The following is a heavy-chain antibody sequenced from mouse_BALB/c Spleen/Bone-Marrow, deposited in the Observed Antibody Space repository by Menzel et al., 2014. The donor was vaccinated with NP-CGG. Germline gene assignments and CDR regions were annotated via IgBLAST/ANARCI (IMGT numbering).Heavy chain of an antibody. V-gene: IGHV1-69*02. CDR1: GYTFTSYW. CDR3: ARGSITTVVATDY. J-gene: IGHJ2*01. Sequence: VQLQQPGAELVKPGASVKLSCKASGYTFTSYWMHWVKQRPGQGLEWIGEIDPSDSYTNYNQKFKGKATLTVDKSSSTAYMQLSSLTSEDSAVYYCARGSITTVVATDYWGQGTTLTVSS. D-gene: IGHD1-1*01. CDR2: IDPSDSYT.